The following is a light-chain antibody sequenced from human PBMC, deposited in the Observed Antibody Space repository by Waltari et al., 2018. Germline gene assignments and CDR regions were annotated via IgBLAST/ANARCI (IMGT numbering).Light chain of an antibody. CDR1: SLRTSY. CDR3: HSRKGSDNQVV. CDR2: VKE. Sequence: SSELTQGPDVSVALGQTVKITCQGDSLRTSYASWYQVKPGQAPVLVLFVKENRPSGIPDRISGYSSGTTSSLTITGAQAEDEADYYCHSRKGSDNQVVFGGGTKLTVL. V-gene: IGLV3-19*01. J-gene: IGLJ3*02.